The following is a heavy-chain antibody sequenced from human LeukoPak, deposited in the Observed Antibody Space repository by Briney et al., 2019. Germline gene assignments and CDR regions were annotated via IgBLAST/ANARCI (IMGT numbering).Heavy chain of an antibody. CDR1: GFTFSSHA. J-gene: IGHJ6*03. Sequence: GGSLRLSCAASGFTFSSHAMSWVRQAPGKGLEWVSSLSGSGGTTYHADSVKGRFSISRDNSKNTLSLQLNSLRAEDTAVYYCAKGGSTSRVTTSRVVFGYYYYLDVWGKGTPVTVSS. D-gene: IGHD4-17*01. CDR2: LSGSGGTT. CDR3: AKGGSTSRVTTSRVVFGYYYYLDV. V-gene: IGHV3-23*01.